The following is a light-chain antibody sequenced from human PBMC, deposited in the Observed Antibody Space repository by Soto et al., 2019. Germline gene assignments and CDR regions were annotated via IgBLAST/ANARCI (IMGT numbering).Light chain of an antibody. CDR1: SRDVGSYNR. J-gene: IGLJ1*01. CDR2: DVN. V-gene: IGLV2-18*02. CDR3: SSYTISSTYG. Sequence: QSALTQPPSVSGSPGPSVAISCTGTSRDVGSYNRVSWYQQPPGTAPKLMIYDVNNRPSGVPDRFSGSKSGNTASLTISGLQAEDEADYYCSSYTISSTYGFGTGTKVTVL.